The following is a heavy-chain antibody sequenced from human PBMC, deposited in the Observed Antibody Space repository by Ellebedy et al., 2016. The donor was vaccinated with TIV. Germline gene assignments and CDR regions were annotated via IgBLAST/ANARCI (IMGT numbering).Heavy chain of an antibody. CDR2: VHYSGSP. D-gene: IGHD2-21*02. Sequence: MPSETLSLTCSVSGGSVSSTRYYWAWIRQPPGKGLEYIGSVHYSGSPYYNPSFKSRATLSAATSKNQFSLNLRTGTAADTAVYYCARTDPWQPIDDWGQGILVSVSS. CDR1: GGSVSSTRYY. V-gene: IGHV4-39*01. J-gene: IGHJ4*02. CDR3: ARTDPWQPIDD.